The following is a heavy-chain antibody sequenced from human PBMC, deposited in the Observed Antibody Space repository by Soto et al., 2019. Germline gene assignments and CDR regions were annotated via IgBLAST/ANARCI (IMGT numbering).Heavy chain of an antibody. Sequence: ASVKVSCKASGYTLTDYAMHWVRQAPGQRLEWMGWINAGNGNTRYSEKFQGRVTITRDTSASTAYMELSSLRSGDTAVYYCARYYDFWSGACFDYWGQGTLVTVSS. D-gene: IGHD3-3*01. V-gene: IGHV1-3*01. CDR3: ARYYDFWSGACFDY. J-gene: IGHJ4*02. CDR1: GYTLTDYA. CDR2: INAGNGNT.